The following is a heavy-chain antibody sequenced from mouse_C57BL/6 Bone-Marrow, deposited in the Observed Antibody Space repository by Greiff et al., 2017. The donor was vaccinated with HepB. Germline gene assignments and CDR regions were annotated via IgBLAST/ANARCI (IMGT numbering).Heavy chain of an antibody. V-gene: IGHV14-4*01. CDR2: IDPENGDT. Sequence: EVQLQQSGAELVRPGASVKLSCTASGFNIKDDYMHWVKQRPEQGLEWIGWIDPENGDTEYASKFQGKATITADTSSNTAYLQLSSLTSEDTAVDYCTTHRGWRMDYWGQGTSVTVSA. J-gene: IGHJ4*01. CDR3: TTHRGWRMDY. CDR1: GFNIKDDY. D-gene: IGHD2-14*01.